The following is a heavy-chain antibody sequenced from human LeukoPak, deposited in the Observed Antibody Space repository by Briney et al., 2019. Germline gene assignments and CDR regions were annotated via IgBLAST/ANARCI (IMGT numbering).Heavy chain of an antibody. CDR3: AREIGAYSSGWYWFDP. J-gene: IGHJ5*02. CDR1: GGTFSSYA. CDR2: IIPTFGTA. D-gene: IGHD6-19*01. V-gene: IGHV1-69*01. Sequence: GSSVKVSCKASGGTFSSYAISWVRQAPGQGLEWMGGIIPTFGTANYAQKFQGRVTITADESTSTAYMELSSLRSEDTAVYYCAREIGAYSSGWYWFDPWGQGTLVTVSS.